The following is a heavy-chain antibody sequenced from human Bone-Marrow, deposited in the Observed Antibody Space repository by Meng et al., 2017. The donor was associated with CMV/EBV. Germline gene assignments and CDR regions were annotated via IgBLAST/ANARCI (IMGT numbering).Heavy chain of an antibody. CDR1: YGSINVKNYY. Sequence: GSLRLSCSVPYGSINVKNYYWAWIRQSPGKGLEWIGSVYYTGTTFLNSSFKSRVSISVDTSNNQFSLKMNSVTAADTAVYYCARNPYNFWSGAPVWG. D-gene: IGHD3-3*01. V-gene: IGHV4-39*07. CDR2: VYYTGTT. CDR3: ARNPYNFWSGAPV. J-gene: IGHJ6*01.